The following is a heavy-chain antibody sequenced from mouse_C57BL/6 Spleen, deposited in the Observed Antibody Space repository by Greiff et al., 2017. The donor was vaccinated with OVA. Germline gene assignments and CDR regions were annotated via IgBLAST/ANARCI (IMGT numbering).Heavy chain of an antibody. CDR3: AASTGTGDFDY. J-gene: IGHJ2*01. D-gene: IGHD4-1*02. Sequence: QVQLKQSGPELVKPGASVKISCKASGYAFSSSWMNWVKQRPGKGLEWIGRIYPGDGDTNYNGKFKGKATLTADKSSSTAYMQLSSLTSEDSAVYFCAASTGTGDFDYWGQGTTLTVPS. V-gene: IGHV1-82*01. CDR2: IYPGDGDT. CDR1: GYAFSSSW.